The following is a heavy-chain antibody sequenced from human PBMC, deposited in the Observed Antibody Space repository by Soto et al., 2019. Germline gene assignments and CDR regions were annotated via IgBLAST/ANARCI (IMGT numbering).Heavy chain of an antibody. J-gene: IGHJ4*02. Sequence: SETLSLTCTVAGGSISGFYSCWVRQPAGKGLEWIGRIYSSGATKYNPSLRSRVTMSVDTSTDQYSLTLASMTAADTAVYFCAIVPFCGNDCYFDVWGQGTQVTVSS. D-gene: IGHD2-21*02. V-gene: IGHV4-4*07. CDR3: AIVPFCGNDCYFDV. CDR2: IYSSGAT. CDR1: GGSISGFY.